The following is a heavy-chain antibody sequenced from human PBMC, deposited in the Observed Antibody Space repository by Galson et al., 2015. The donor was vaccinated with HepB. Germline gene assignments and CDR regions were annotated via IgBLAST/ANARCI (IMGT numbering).Heavy chain of an antibody. V-gene: IGHV1-69*06. CDR1: GGTFSSYA. D-gene: IGHD3-9*01. CDR3: ARTPGEYYDILTGYPGWFDP. CDR2: IIPIFGTA. Sequence: SVKVSCKASGGTFSSYAISWVRQAPGQGLEWMGGIIPIFGTANYAQKFQGRVTITADKSTSTAYMELSSLRSEDTAVYYCARTPGEYYDILTGYPGWFDPWGQGTLVTVSS. J-gene: IGHJ5*02.